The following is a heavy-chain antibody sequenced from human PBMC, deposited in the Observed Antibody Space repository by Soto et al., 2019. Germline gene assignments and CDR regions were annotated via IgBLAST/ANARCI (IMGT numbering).Heavy chain of an antibody. Sequence: GGSLRLSCAASGFPFNSYWMSWVRQAPGKGLEWVANIKQDGSEKYYVDSVKGRFTISRDNAKNSLFLQMNSLRGEDTAVYYCARSSLSAFDIWGQGKMVTGSS. CDR1: GFPFNSYW. J-gene: IGHJ3*02. CDR3: ARSSLSAFDI. D-gene: IGHD6-6*01. CDR2: IKQDGSEK. V-gene: IGHV3-7*01.